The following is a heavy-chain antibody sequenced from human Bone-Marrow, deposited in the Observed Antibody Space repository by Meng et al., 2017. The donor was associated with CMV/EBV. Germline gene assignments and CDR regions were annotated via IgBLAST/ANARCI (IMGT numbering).Heavy chain of an antibody. CDR1: GYTFTNYW. D-gene: IGHD4-23*01. CDR2: IYPGDSDT. Sequence: GGSLRLSCKGSGYTFTNYWIGWVRQMPGKGLEWMGIIYPGDSDTRYSPSFQGQVTISADKSISTAYLQWSSLKASDTAMYYCARQFIYGGNSGGDYWGQGTLVTVSS. V-gene: IGHV5-51*01. CDR3: ARQFIYGGNSGGDY. J-gene: IGHJ4*02.